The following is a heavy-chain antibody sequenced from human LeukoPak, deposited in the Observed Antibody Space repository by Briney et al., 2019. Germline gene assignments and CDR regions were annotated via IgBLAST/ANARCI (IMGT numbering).Heavy chain of an antibody. CDR1: GFTFSTYW. Sequence: GGSLRLSCSVSGFTFSTYWMHWVRQAPGKGLVWVSRINTNGGTTSYADSVKGRFTISRDNAKNTLYLQMSSLRAEDTAVYYCAGDAGTMIHYWGQGTLVTVSS. V-gene: IGHV3-74*01. D-gene: IGHD3-22*01. CDR3: AGDAGTMIHY. J-gene: IGHJ4*02. CDR2: INTNGGTT.